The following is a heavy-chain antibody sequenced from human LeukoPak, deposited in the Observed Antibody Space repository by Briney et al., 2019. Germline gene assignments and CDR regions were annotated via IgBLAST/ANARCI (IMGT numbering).Heavy chain of an antibody. CDR2: ISAYNGNT. Sequence: ASVKVSCKASGYTFTSYGISWVRQAPGQGLEWMGWISAYNGNTNYAQKLQGRVTMTTDTSTSTAYMELRSLRSDDTAAYYCARDLGSSSSLSYFDYWGQGTLVTVSS. V-gene: IGHV1-18*01. CDR3: ARDLGSSSSLSYFDY. CDR1: GYTFTSYG. D-gene: IGHD6-6*01. J-gene: IGHJ4*02.